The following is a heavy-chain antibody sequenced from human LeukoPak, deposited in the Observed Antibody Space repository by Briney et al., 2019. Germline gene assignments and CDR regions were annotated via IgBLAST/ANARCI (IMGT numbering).Heavy chain of an antibody. V-gene: IGHV3-21*01. Sequence: GGSLSLSCAASGFTFSSYSMNWVRQAPGKGLEWVSSISSSSSYIYYADSVKGRFTISRDNAKNSLYLQMNSLRAEDTAVYYCARASGIAVAGTRAADPSFDYWGQGTLVTVSS. CDR1: GFTFSSYS. D-gene: IGHD6-19*01. CDR3: ARASGIAVAGTRAADPSFDY. J-gene: IGHJ4*02. CDR2: ISSSSSYI.